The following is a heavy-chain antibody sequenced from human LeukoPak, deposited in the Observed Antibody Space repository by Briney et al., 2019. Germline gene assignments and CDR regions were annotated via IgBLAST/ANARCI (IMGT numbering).Heavy chain of an antibody. Sequence: SETLSLTCTVSNYSITSGYYWGWIRQPPGKGLEWIGSLYHSGRTYHNPSLKSRVTISVDTSKNQFSLKLLSVTAADMAVYYCARAQDFSDSSGPNYLDFWGQGILVTVSS. J-gene: IGHJ4*02. CDR2: LYHSGRT. CDR3: ARAQDFSDSSGPNYLDF. CDR1: NYSITSGYY. D-gene: IGHD3-22*01. V-gene: IGHV4-38-2*02.